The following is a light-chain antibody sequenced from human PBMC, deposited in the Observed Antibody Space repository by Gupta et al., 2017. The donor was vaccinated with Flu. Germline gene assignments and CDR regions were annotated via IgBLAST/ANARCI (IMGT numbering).Light chain of an antibody. Sequence: PSTLSASVGDRVTITCRASQSISGYLNWYQQEPGKAPKLLIYDASSLESGVPSRFSGSGSGTDFTLTISSLQPEDFATYYCQQSYSTTGTFGQGTKVEIK. V-gene: IGKV1-39*01. CDR1: QSISGY. J-gene: IGKJ1*01. CDR2: DAS. CDR3: QQSYSTTGT.